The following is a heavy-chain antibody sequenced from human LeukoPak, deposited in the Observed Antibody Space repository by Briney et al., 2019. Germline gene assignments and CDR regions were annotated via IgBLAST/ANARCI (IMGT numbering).Heavy chain of an antibody. CDR3: TREIDHYYDSSGYYPDAFDI. CDR1: GFTFGDYA. CDR2: IRSKAYGGTT. V-gene: IGHV3-49*03. Sequence: GGSLRLSCTASGFTFGDYAMSWFRQAPGKGLEWVGFIRSKAYGGTTEYAASVKGRFTISRDDSKSIAYLQMNSLKTEDTAMYYCTREIDHYYDSSGYYPDAFDIWGQGTMVTVSS. J-gene: IGHJ3*02. D-gene: IGHD3-22*01.